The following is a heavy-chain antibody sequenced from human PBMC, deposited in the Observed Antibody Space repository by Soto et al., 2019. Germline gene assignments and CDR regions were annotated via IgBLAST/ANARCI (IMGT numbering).Heavy chain of an antibody. CDR3: ATNYNILTGNHSFYC. CDR1: GFRFRSYS. V-gene: IGHV3-48*01. Sequence: GGSLRLACAASGFRFRSYSMKWVRQAPGKGLEWVSYISSSSSTIYYADSVKGRFTISRDKAKNSLYLQMNSLRAEDTAVYYCATNYNILTGNHSFYCRGQGTLGPSSS. D-gene: IGHD3-9*01. J-gene: IGHJ4*02. CDR2: ISSSSSTI.